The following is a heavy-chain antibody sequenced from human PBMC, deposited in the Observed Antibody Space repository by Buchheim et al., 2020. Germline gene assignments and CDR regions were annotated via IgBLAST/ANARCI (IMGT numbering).Heavy chain of an antibody. CDR1: GGSFSGYY. CDR2: INHSGST. Sequence: QVQLQQWGAGLLKPSETLSLTCAVYGGSFSGYYWSWIRQPPGKGLEWIGGINHSGSTNYNPSLKSRVAISVDTSKNQFALKLSSVTAADTAVYYCARTRLGPNYYYYGMDVWGQGTT. J-gene: IGHJ6*02. V-gene: IGHV4-34*01. D-gene: IGHD3-16*01. CDR3: ARTRLGPNYYYYGMDV.